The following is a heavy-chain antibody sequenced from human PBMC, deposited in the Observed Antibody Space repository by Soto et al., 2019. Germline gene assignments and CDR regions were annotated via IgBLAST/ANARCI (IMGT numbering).Heavy chain of an antibody. CDR2: IYYSGTT. CDR3: ARGRGGTYDAFDI. D-gene: IGHD1-26*01. V-gene: IGHV4-59*01. Sequence: QVQLRESGPRLVKPSETLSLTCTVSGGSMSPYFWSRIRQSPGKGLEWIGYIYYSGTTNYNPSFKSRVTTLLDTSKNQFSLKLVSLTAADTAFYYCARGRGGTYDAFDIWGPGALVTVSS. J-gene: IGHJ3*02. CDR1: GGSMSPYF.